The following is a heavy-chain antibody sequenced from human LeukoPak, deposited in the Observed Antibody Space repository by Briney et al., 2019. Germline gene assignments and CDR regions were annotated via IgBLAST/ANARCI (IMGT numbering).Heavy chain of an antibody. Sequence: ASVKVSCKASGYTFTSYDINWVRQATGQGLEWMGWMNPNSGNTGYAQKFQGRVTMTRNTSISTAYMELSSLRSEDTAVYYSARGHGVTGTTLHDYWGQGTLVTVSS. V-gene: IGHV1-8*01. CDR1: GYTFTSYD. CDR2: MNPNSGNT. D-gene: IGHD1-7*01. CDR3: ARGHGVTGTTLHDY. J-gene: IGHJ4*02.